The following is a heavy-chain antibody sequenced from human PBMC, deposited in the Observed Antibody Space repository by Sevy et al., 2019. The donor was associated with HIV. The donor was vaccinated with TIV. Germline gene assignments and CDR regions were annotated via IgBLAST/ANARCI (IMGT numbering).Heavy chain of an antibody. CDR2: INPNNGDT. V-gene: IGHV1-2*02. CDR3: ARDAGIYGPPWWFDP. D-gene: IGHD3-10*01. Sequence: ASVKVSCQASGYTFRHYWIHWMRQAPGQGPEWMGWINPNNGDTLYAQTFKGRVTMTRDISISAAFMELNWLSSDDTAVYYCARDAGIYGPPWWFDPWGQGTLVTVSS. CDR1: GYTFRHYW. J-gene: IGHJ5*02.